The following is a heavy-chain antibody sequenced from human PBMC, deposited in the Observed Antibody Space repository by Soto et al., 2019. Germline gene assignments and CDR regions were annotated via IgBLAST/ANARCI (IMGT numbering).Heavy chain of an antibody. CDR2: IYHSGST. Sequence: SETLSLTCAVSGYSISSGYYWGWIRQPPGKGLEWIGSIYHSGSTYYNPSLKSRVTISVDTSKNQFSLKLSSVTAADTAVYYCARDSIFGVVINLGDNWFDPWGQGTLVT. D-gene: IGHD3-3*01. J-gene: IGHJ5*02. V-gene: IGHV4-38-2*02. CDR3: ARDSIFGVVINLGDNWFDP. CDR1: GYSISSGYY.